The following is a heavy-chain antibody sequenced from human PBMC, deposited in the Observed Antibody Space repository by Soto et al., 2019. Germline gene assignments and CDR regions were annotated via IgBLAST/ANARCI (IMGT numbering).Heavy chain of an antibody. CDR3: ARLVLGDYNWFDP. CDR1: GGSISSSSYY. D-gene: IGHD3-16*01. J-gene: IGHJ5*02. Sequence: PSETLSLTCTVSGGSISSSSYYWGWIRQPPGKGLEWIGSIYYSGSTYYNPSLKSRVTISADTSKNQFSLKLSSVTAADTAVYYCARLVLGDYNWFDPWGQGTLVTVSS. CDR2: IYYSGST. V-gene: IGHV4-39*01.